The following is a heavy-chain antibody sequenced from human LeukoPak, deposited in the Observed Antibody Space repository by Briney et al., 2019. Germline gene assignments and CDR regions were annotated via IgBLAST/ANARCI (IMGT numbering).Heavy chain of an antibody. CDR3: ASYGSGSYFGFSH. Sequence: SQTLSLTCTVSGGSISSGDYYWSWIRPPPGKGLEWIGYIYYSGSTYYNPSLKSRVTISVDTSKNQFSLKLSSVTAADTAVYYCASYGSGSYFGFSHWGQGTLVTVSS. J-gene: IGHJ4*02. CDR2: IYYSGST. D-gene: IGHD3-10*01. V-gene: IGHV4-30-4*01. CDR1: GGSISSGDYY.